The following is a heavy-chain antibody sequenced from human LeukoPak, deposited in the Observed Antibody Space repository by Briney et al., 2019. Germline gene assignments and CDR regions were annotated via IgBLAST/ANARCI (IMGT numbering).Heavy chain of an antibody. Sequence: SETLSLTCTVSGYSLTSGHFWGWIRQPPGKGLEWIGSIFHTGSTYYNPSLKSRVTFSVDTSKNQFSLRLNSVTAVDTALYYCARVRYNWNRDFDYWGQGTLVTVSS. J-gene: IGHJ4*02. V-gene: IGHV4-38-2*02. CDR1: GYSLTSGHF. D-gene: IGHD1-20*01. CDR3: ARVRYNWNRDFDY. CDR2: IFHTGST.